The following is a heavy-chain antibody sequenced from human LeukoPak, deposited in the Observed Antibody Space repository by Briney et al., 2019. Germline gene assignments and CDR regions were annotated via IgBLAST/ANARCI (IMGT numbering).Heavy chain of an antibody. V-gene: IGHV2-70*04. CDR3: ARIVCSLGGAKNYFDY. Sequence: SGPTLVNPTQTLTLTCTFSGFSLSTSGVGVGWIRQPPGKALEWLARIDWDDDKFYSTSLKTRLTISKDTSKNQVVLTMTNVDPVDTATYYCARIVCSLGGAKNYFDYWGQGTLVTVSS. J-gene: IGHJ4*02. D-gene: IGHD3-16*01. CDR1: GFSLSTSGVG. CDR2: IDWDDDK.